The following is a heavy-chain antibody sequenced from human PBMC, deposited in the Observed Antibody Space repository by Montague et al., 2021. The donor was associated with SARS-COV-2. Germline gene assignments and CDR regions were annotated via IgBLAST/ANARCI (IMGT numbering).Heavy chain of an antibody. CDR2: IYNSGTT. J-gene: IGHJ5*02. D-gene: IGHD4-17*01. Sequence: SETLSLTCTVPGDSTSCPNCYWGWIRQAPGKGLDWIGTIYNSGTTYYXPSLKSRLTVSIDTSKNHFTLRLTSVTAAATADYYCARPRNYCVHYLDNWFHPWGQGTLVTVSS. CDR1: GDSTSCPNCY. CDR3: ARPRNYCVHYLDNWFHP. V-gene: IGHV4-39*02.